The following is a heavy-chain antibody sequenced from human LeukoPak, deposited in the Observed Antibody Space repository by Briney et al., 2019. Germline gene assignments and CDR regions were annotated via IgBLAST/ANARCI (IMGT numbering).Heavy chain of an antibody. CDR1: GFTFSDYY. CDR3: ARDRPRVGLDY. J-gene: IGHJ4*02. CDR2: VSYDGSDK. V-gene: IGHV3-30*03. D-gene: IGHD2-2*01. Sequence: GGSLRLSCAASGFTFSDYYMHWVRQAPGQGLEWVAVVSYDGSDKYYADSVKGRFTMSRDNHKNTLYLEMNSLRPEDTAVYYCARDRPRVGLDYWGQGTLVTVSS.